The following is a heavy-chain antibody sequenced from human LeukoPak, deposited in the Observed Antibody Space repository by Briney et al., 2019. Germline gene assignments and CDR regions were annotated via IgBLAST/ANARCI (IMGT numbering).Heavy chain of an antibody. CDR2: IHHSGST. V-gene: IGHV4-38-2*02. CDR3: ARHIARDYVWGSYRGGAGFDY. CDR1: GSSISSGYY. Sequence: SETLSLTCTVSGSSISSGYYWGWIRQPPGNGLEWIGSIHHSGSTYYSPSLKSRVTISVDTSKNQFSLKLSSVTAADTAVYYCARHIARDYVWGSYRGGAGFDYWGQGTLVTVSS. D-gene: IGHD3-16*02. J-gene: IGHJ4*02.